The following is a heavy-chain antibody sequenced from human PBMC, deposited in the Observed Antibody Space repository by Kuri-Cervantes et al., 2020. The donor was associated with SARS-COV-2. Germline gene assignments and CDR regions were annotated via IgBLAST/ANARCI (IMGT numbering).Heavy chain of an antibody. J-gene: IGHJ4*02. Sequence: SETLSLTCIVSGGSISSSSYYWGWIRQPPGKGLEWIGSIYYSGSTYYNPSLKSRVTISVDTSKNQFSPKLSSVTAADTAVYYCARHEYSSSWVDYWGQGTLVTVSS. D-gene: IGHD6-13*01. CDR1: GGSISSSSYY. CDR2: IYYSGST. V-gene: IGHV4-39*01. CDR3: ARHEYSSSWVDY.